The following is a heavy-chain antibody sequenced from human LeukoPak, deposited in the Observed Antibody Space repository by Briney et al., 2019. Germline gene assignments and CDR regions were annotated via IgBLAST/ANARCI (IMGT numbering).Heavy chain of an antibody. CDR3: ATESYGGA. CDR2: TYSSGST. V-gene: IGHV3-53*01. D-gene: IGHD1-26*01. Sequence: GGSLRLSCAASDFTVSSNSMSWVRQAPGKGLEWVSVTYSSGSTHYADPVKGRFTISRDSSKNTLYLQMNSLRAEDTAVYYCATESYGGAWGQGTLVTVFS. CDR1: DFTVSSNS. J-gene: IGHJ4*02.